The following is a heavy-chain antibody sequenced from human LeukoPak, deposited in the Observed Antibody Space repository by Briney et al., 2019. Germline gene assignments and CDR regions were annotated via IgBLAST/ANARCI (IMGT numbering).Heavy chain of an antibody. CDR1: GGSINSYY. CDR2: IYYSGST. D-gene: IGHD2-21*02. J-gene: IGHJ4*02. V-gene: IGHV4-59*08. CDR3: ARHEPPSYCGGDCYPGLFDY. Sequence: PSETLSLICTVSGGSINSYYWNWIRQPPGKGLEWIGYIYYSGSTNYNPSLKSRVTISVDTSKNQFSLKLSSVTAADTAVYYCARHEPPSYCGGDCYPGLFDYWGQGTLVTVSS.